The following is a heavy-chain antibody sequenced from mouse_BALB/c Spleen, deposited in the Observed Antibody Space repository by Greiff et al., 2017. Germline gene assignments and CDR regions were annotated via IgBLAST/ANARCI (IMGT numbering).Heavy chain of an antibody. V-gene: IGHV3-2*02. CDR2: ISYSGST. Sequence: EVKLMESGPGLVKPSQSLSLTCTVTGYSITSDYAWNWIRQFPGNKLEWMGYISYSGSTSYNPSLKSRISITRDTSKNQFFLQLNSVTTEDTATYYCAREFAYWGQGTLVTVSA. CDR1: GYSITSDYA. J-gene: IGHJ3*01. CDR3: AREFAY.